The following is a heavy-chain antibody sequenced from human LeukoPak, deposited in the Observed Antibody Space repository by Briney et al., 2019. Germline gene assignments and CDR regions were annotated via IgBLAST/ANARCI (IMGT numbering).Heavy chain of an antibody. CDR3: AKDSRRLVKDYYYGMDV. D-gene: IGHD3-9*01. V-gene: IGHV3-43*02. J-gene: IGHJ6*02. CDR1: GFTFDDYA. Sequence: GGSLRLSCAASGFTFDDYAMHWVRQAPGKGLEWVSLISGDGGSTYYADSVKGRFTISRDNSKNSLYLQMNSLRTEDTALCYCAKDSRRLVKDYYYGMDVWGQGTTVTVSS. CDR2: ISGDGGST.